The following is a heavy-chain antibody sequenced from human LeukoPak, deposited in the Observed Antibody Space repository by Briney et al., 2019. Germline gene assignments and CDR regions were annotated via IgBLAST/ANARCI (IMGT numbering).Heavy chain of an antibody. V-gene: IGHV5-51*01. D-gene: IGHD2-2*01. J-gene: IGHJ5*02. CDR3: ARSLGYCSSTSCYSSWFDP. CDR2: IYPGDSDT. CDR1: GYSFTSYW. Sequence: GESLKISCKGSGYSFTSYWFGWVRQMPGKGLEWMGIIYPGDSDTRYSPSFQGQVTISADKSISTAYLQWSSLRASDTAMYYCARSLGYCSSTSCYSSWFDPWGQGTLVTVSS.